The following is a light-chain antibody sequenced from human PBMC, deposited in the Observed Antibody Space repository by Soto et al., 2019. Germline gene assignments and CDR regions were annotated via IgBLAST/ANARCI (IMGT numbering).Light chain of an antibody. J-gene: IGLJ2*01. CDR1: SSNIGNNY. Sequence: QSVLTQPPSVSAAPGQRVTISCSGSSSNIGNNYVSWYQQLPGTAPKLLIYDNNNRPSGILDRFSGSKSGTSAILAITGLQTGDEADYYCGTWDSGLSAVVFGGGTKVTVL. CDR3: GTWDSGLSAVV. V-gene: IGLV1-51*01. CDR2: DNN.